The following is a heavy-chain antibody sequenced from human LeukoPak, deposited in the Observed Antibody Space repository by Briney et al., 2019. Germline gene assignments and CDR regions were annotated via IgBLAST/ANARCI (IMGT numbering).Heavy chain of an antibody. CDR3: AKVKLGYCSGGSCYADY. CDR1: GFTFSSYA. D-gene: IGHD2-15*01. Sequence: PGGSLRLSCAVSGFTFSSYAMSWVRQAPGKGLEWVSAMSASGGGTYYADSVKGRFTISRDNSKNTLYLQMNSLRAEDTAVYYCAKVKLGYCSGGSCYADYWGQGTLVTVSS. J-gene: IGHJ4*02. V-gene: IGHV3-23*01. CDR2: MSASGGGT.